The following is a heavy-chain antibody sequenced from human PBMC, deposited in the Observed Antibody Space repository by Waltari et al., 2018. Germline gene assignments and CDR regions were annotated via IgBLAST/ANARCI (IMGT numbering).Heavy chain of an antibody. Sequence: QVQLQESGPGLAKSSETLSLTCDVSGYSMRSGYYWGWIRQPPRKGLEWIASIHQSGSSYYNPSLRSRVTISVDTSRNQLSLEMTSVTATDTATYYCVAAKEYYYDGSGDDAFETWGQGTLVTVSS. V-gene: IGHV4-38-2*01. D-gene: IGHD3-22*01. CDR3: VAAKEYYYDGSGDDAFET. CDR1: GYSMRSGYY. J-gene: IGHJ3*02. CDR2: IHQSGSS.